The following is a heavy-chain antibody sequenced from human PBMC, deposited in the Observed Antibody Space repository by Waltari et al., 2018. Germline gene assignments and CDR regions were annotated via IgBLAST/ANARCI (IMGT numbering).Heavy chain of an antibody. D-gene: IGHD2-2*01. J-gene: IGHJ4*02. Sequence: QVQLVQSGAEVKKPGASVKVSCKASGYTFTGYYMHWVRQAPGQGLEWMGWINPNSGGTNYAQKFQGRVTMTRDTSISTAYMELSRLRSDDTAVYYCAREIVVVPAAAAMGYWGQGTLVTVSS. CDR2: INPNSGGT. CDR1: GYTFTGYY. V-gene: IGHV1-2*02. CDR3: AREIVVVPAAAAMGY.